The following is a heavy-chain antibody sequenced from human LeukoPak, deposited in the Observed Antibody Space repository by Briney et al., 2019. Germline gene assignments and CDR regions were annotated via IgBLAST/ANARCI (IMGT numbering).Heavy chain of an antibody. CDR1: GFTFSNYY. V-gene: IGHV3-11*04. Sequence: PGGSLRLSCAASGFTFSNYYMSWIRQAPGKGLEWVSYISSMSSSIYYADSVKGRFTISRDNAENSLYLQMYSLRAEDTAVYYCARVIAARSDYWGQGTLVTVSS. J-gene: IGHJ4*02. CDR3: ARVIAARSDY. D-gene: IGHD6-6*01. CDR2: ISSMSSSI.